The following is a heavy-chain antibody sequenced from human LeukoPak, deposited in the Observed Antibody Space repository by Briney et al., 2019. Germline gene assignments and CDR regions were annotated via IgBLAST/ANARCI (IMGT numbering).Heavy chain of an antibody. D-gene: IGHD2/OR15-2a*01. Sequence: GGSLRLSCAASGFTFTSYWMHWVRQAPGKGLVWVSRINSDGSSTTYADSVKGRFTISRDNAKNTLYLQMNTLRGEDTAVYYCARESAIVLVPFDSWGQGTLVTVSS. V-gene: IGHV3-74*01. CDR1: GFTFTSYW. CDR3: ARESAIVLVPFDS. J-gene: IGHJ4*02. CDR2: INSDGSST.